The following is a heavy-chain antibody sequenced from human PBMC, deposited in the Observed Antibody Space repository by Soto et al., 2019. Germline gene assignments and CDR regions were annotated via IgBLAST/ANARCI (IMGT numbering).Heavy chain of an antibody. D-gene: IGHD6-19*01. CDR3: AKDLIAVAFDYYYYMDV. J-gene: IGHJ6*03. Sequence: GGSLRLSCAASGFTFSSYGMHWVRQAPGKGLEWVAVISYDGSNKYYADSVKGRFTISRDNSKNTLYLQMNSLRAEDTAVYYCAKDLIAVAFDYYYYMDVWGKGTTVTVSS. CDR1: GFTFSSYG. V-gene: IGHV3-30*18. CDR2: ISYDGSNK.